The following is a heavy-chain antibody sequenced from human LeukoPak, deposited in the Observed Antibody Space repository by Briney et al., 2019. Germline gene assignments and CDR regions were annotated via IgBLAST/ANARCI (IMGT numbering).Heavy chain of an antibody. J-gene: IGHJ6*04. CDR3: AREGYSYGSSYYGMDV. D-gene: IGHD5-18*01. Sequence: ASVKVSCKASGYTFTSYAMRWVRQTPGLRLEWMGWINAGNGNTKYSEKFQGRVTITRDTSASTASMELSSLRSEDTAVYYCAREGYSYGSSYYGMDVWGKGTTVTVSS. CDR2: INAGNGNT. CDR1: GYTFTSYA. V-gene: IGHV1-3*01.